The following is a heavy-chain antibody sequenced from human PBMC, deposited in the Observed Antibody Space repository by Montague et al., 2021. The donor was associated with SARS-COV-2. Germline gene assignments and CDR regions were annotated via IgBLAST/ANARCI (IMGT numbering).Heavy chain of an antibody. V-gene: IGHV4-39*07. CDR1: GGSISSSSYY. J-gene: IGHJ5*02. CDR3: ARDPRVVEAATLNNWFDP. CDR2: IYYSGST. D-gene: IGHD2-15*01. Sequence: SETLSLTCTVSGGSISSSSYYWGWIRQPPGKGLEWIGSIYYSGSTYYNPSLKSRVTISVDTSKNQFSLKLSSVTAADTAVYYCARDPRVVEAATLNNWFDPWGQGTLVTVSS.